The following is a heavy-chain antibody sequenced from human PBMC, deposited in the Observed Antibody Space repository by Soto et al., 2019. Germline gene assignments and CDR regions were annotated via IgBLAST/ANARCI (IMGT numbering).Heavy chain of an antibody. V-gene: IGHV4-38-2*01. CDR1: GIFISSGNY. CDR3: ARARWYDAFDV. Sequence: SETLSLTCAVSGIFISSGNYWGWIRKPPGKGLEWIGSIFHGGNTYYNPSLKSRVTISVDMSKNQFSLKLNSVTAADTAVYYCARARWYDAFDVWGQGTVVTVSS. J-gene: IGHJ3*01. D-gene: IGHD2-15*01. CDR2: IFHGGNT.